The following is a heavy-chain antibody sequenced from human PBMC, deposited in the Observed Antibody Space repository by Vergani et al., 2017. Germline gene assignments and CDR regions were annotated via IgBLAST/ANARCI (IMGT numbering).Heavy chain of an antibody. CDR3: GRGSENYK. V-gene: IGHV3-23*01. CDR2: IKNTGDST. CDR1: GFTFSSHA. J-gene: IGHJ4*02. Sequence: EVQLLQSEGAVVQPGGPLRLSWVASGFTFSSHAMSWVGKGHGQGLEWVSSIKNTGDSTHYTDSVKGRFTISRDNSKKTLYFQMNSLRVEDTAVYYCGRGSENYKWGQGTLVTVSS. D-gene: IGHD1-7*01.